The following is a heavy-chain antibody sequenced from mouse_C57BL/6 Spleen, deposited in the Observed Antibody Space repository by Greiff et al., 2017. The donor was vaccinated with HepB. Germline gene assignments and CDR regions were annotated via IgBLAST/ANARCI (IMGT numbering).Heavy chain of an antibody. CDR1: GFNIKDDY. J-gene: IGHJ3*01. Sequence: VQLKESGAELVRPGASVKLSCTASGFNIKDDYMHWVKQRPEQGLEWIGWIDPENGDTEYASKFQGKATITADTSSNTAYLQLSSLTSEDTAVYYCTTRGYYGSSLAWFAYWGQGTLVTVSA. V-gene: IGHV14-4*01. CDR3: TTRGYYGSSLAWFAY. D-gene: IGHD1-1*01. CDR2: IDPENGDT.